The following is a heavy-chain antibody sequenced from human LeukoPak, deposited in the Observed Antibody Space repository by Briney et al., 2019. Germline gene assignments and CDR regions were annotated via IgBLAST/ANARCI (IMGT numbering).Heavy chain of an antibody. CDR2: INTNTGNP. Sequence: ASVKVSCKASGYTFTSYAMDWVRQAPGQGLEWMGWINTNTGNPTYAQGFTGRFVFSLDTSVSTAYLQISSLKAEDTAVYYCARRWPVRGVTLTSFDYWGQGTLVTVSS. V-gene: IGHV7-4-1*02. D-gene: IGHD3-10*01. J-gene: IGHJ4*02. CDR1: GYTFTSYA. CDR3: ARRWPVRGVTLTSFDY.